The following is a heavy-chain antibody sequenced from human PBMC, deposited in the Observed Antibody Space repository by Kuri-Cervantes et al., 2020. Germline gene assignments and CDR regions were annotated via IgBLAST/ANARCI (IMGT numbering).Heavy chain of an antibody. CDR2: IIPIFGTA. D-gene: IGHD4-17*01. V-gene: IGHV1-69*13. J-gene: IGHJ6*03. CDR1: GYTFTGYY. CDR3: ASCMTTVNYYYYYMDV. Sequence: SVKVSCKASGYTFTGYYMHWVRQAPGQGLEWMGGIIPIFGTANYAQKFQGRVTITAGESTSTAYMELSSLRSEDTAVYYCASCMTTVNYYYYYMDVWGKGTTVTVSS.